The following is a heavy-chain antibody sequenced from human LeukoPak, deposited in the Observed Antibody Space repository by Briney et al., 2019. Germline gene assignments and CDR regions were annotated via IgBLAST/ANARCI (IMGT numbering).Heavy chain of an antibody. CDR2: IYYSGST. CDR3: ARASGWYIPFEY. J-gene: IGHJ4*02. D-gene: IGHD6-19*01. CDR1: GGSINSYY. V-gene: IGHV4-59*01. Sequence: SETLSLTCTVSGGSINSYYWSWIRQPPGKGLEWIGYIYYSGSTNYNPSLKSRVTISVDTSKKQFSLKLSSVTAADTAVYYCARASGWYIPFEYWGPGTLVTVSS.